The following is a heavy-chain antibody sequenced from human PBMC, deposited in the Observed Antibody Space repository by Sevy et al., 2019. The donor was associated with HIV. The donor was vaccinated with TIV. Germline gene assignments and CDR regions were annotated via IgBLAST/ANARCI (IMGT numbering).Heavy chain of an antibody. V-gene: IGHV1-18*01. D-gene: IGHD3-22*01. Sequence: ASVKVSCKASGYNFNTYGITWVRQAPGQGLEWMGWIGVNNGKTNYAARLQARISMTADTSTSTVYMELRTLTSDDTAIYFCERDSYYYDMHSSYRPPDYWGQGTLVTVSS. CDR1: GYNFNTYG. CDR2: IGVNNGKT. J-gene: IGHJ4*02. CDR3: ERDSYYYDMHSSYRPPDY.